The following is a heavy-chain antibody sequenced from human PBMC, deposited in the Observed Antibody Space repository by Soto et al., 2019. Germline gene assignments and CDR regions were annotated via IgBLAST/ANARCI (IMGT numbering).Heavy chain of an antibody. CDR1: GYTFIDFY. Sequence: ASVKVSCKASGYTFIDFYLHWVRQAPGQGLEWMGWVNPKSGGTFYAQRFQGRVTMTRDTSVSTAYMELNRLRFDDTAVYYCARDLLIAAAGTAFDYWGQGTLVTVSS. D-gene: IGHD6-13*01. CDR2: VNPKSGGT. CDR3: ARDLLIAAAGTAFDY. V-gene: IGHV1-2*02. J-gene: IGHJ4*02.